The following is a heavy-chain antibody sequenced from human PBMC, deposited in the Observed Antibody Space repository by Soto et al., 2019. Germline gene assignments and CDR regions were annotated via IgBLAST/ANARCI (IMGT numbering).Heavy chain of an antibody. CDR3: ARGRYQLAPYYYYGMDV. CDR2: MNPNSGNT. D-gene: IGHD2-2*01. J-gene: IGHJ6*02. CDR1: GYTFTSYD. Sequence: ASVKVSCKASGYTFTSYDINWVRQATGQGLEWMGWMNPNSGNTGYAQKFQGRVTMTRNTSISTAYMELSSLRSEDTAVYYCARGRYQLAPYYYYGMDVWGQGTTVTVSS. V-gene: IGHV1-8*01.